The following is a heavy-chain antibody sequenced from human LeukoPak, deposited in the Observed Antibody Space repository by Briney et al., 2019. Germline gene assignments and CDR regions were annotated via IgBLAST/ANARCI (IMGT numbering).Heavy chain of an antibody. CDR1: RYTFTSYY. D-gene: IGHD5-24*01. Sequence: ASVKVSCKASRYTFTSYYMHWVRQAPGQGLEWMGIINPSGGSTSYAQKFQGRVTMTRDMSTSTVYMELSSLRSDDTAVYYCARDWSGYNPIYYFDHWGQGTLVTVSS. J-gene: IGHJ4*02. CDR3: ARDWSGYNPIYYFDH. V-gene: IGHV1-46*01. CDR2: INPSGGST.